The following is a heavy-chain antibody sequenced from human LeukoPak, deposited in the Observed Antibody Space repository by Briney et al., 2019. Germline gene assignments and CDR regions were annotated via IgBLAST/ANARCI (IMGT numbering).Heavy chain of an antibody. CDR3: ARVPITIFGVVPDY. Sequence: SETLSLTCTVSGGSINSYYWGWIRQPAGKGLEWIGRIYTRGSTNYNPSLKSRVTMSVDTSKNQFSLKLSSVTAADTAVYYCARVPITIFGVVPDYWGQGTLVTVSS. CDR1: GGSINSYY. J-gene: IGHJ4*02. V-gene: IGHV4-4*07. CDR2: IYTRGST. D-gene: IGHD3-3*01.